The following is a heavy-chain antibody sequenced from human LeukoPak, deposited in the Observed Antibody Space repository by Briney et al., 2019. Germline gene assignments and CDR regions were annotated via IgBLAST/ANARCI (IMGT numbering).Heavy chain of an antibody. Sequence: GGSLRLSCAASGFTVSSNYMSWVRQAPGKGLEWVANIKQDGSEKYYVDSVKGRFTISRDNAKNSLYLQMNSLRAEDTAVYYCAREGYYYDSSGYYYYYYYMDVWGKGTTVTVSS. CDR2: IKQDGSEK. D-gene: IGHD3-22*01. V-gene: IGHV3-7*01. J-gene: IGHJ6*03. CDR1: GFTVSSNY. CDR3: AREGYYYDSSGYYYYYYYMDV.